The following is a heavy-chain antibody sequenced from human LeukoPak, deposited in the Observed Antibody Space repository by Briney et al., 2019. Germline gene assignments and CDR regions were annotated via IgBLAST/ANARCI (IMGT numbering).Heavy chain of an antibody. J-gene: IGHJ2*01. CDR1: GDSIRSYY. CDR3: ARHGVAAAVDAWYFDL. D-gene: IGHD6-13*01. CDR2: LYYSGIT. V-gene: IGHV4-59*01. Sequence: SETLSLTCTVSGDSIRSYYWSWIRQPPGKRLQWIGYLYYSGITNYNPSLKSRVTISVDTSNNQSSLQLSSLTAADTAVYYCARHGVAAAVDAWYFDLWGRGTLVTVSS.